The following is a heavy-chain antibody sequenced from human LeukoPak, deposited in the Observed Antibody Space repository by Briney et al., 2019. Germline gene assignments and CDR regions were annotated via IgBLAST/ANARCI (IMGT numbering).Heavy chain of an antibody. V-gene: IGHV3-74*01. J-gene: IGHJ4*02. CDR3: ARDYYGSLDY. D-gene: IGHD3-10*01. CDR2: IKSDGSST. CDR1: GFTFSAYW. Sequence: GGFLRLSCAASGFTFSAYWMHWVRQAPGKGLVWVSRIKSDGSSTTYADSVKGRFTISRDNAKNTLYLLMNSLRAEDTAVYYCARDYYGSLDYWGQGTLVTVSS.